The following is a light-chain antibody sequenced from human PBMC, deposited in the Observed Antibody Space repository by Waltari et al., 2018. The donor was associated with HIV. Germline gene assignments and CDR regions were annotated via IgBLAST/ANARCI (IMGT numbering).Light chain of an antibody. CDR1: SSDVGGYNY. CDR2: EVS. J-gene: IGLJ2*01. CDR3: SSYTSSSTLV. V-gene: IGLV2-14*01. Sequence: QSALTQPASVSGSPGQSITISCTGTSSDVGGYNYFSWYQQHPGKAPKLMIYEVSNRPSGVSNRFSGSKSGNTASLTISGLQAEDEADYYCSSYTSSSTLVFGGGTKLTVI.